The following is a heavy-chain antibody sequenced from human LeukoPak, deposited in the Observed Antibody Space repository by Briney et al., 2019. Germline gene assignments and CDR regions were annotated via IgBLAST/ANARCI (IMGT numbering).Heavy chain of an antibody. CDR1: GGSISSGDYY. Sequence: SETLSLTCTVSGGSISSGDYYWSWIRQPPGKGLEWIGYIYYSGTTYYNPSLKSRVTISVDTSKNQFSLKLSSVTAADTAVYYCARVEAASNVFFDYWGQGTLVAVSS. CDR2: IYYSGTT. CDR3: ARVEAASNVFFDY. V-gene: IGHV4-30-4*08. J-gene: IGHJ4*02. D-gene: IGHD6-25*01.